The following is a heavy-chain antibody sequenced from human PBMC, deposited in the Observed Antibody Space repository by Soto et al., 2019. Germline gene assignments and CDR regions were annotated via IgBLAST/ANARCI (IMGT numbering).Heavy chain of an antibody. J-gene: IGHJ6*02. D-gene: IGHD6-25*01. V-gene: IGHV3-21*01. CDR1: GFTFSSYS. CDR2: ISSSSSYI. CDR3: ARDQAATNYYYYYGMDV. Sequence: TGGSLRLSCAASGFTFSSYSMNWVRQAPGKGLEWVSSISSSSSYIYYADSVKGRFTISRDNAKNSLYLQMNSLRAEDTAVYYCARDQAATNYYYYYGMDVWGQGTTVTVSS.